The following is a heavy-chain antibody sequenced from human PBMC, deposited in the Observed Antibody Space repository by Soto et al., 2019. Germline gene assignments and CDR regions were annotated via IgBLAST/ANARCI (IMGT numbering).Heavy chain of an antibody. CDR2: IYYSGST. J-gene: IGHJ6*02. CDR3: ARDRSGDYGYYYYGMDV. D-gene: IGHD4-17*01. CDR1: GGSISSGGYY. V-gene: IGHV4-31*03. Sequence: SETLSLTCTVSGGSISSGGYYWSWIRQHPGKGLEWIGYIYYSGSTYYNPSLKSRVTISVDTSKNQFSLKLSSVTAADTAVYYCARDRSGDYGYYYYGMDVWGQGTTVTVSS.